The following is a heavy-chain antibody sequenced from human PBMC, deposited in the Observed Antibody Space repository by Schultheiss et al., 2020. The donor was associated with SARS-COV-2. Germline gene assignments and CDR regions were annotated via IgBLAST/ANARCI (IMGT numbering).Heavy chain of an antibody. CDR2: VYYTGRT. J-gene: IGHJ5*02. Sequence: SETLSLTCTVSGGSISSYYWSWIRQPPGKGLEWIGYVYYTGRTNYNPSLNSRVTISQDTSKNQFSLKLSSVTAADTAVYYCARRNYDFWSGSGWFDPWGQGTLVTVSS. V-gene: IGHV4-59*01. CDR1: GGSISSYY. D-gene: IGHD3-3*01. CDR3: ARRNYDFWSGSGWFDP.